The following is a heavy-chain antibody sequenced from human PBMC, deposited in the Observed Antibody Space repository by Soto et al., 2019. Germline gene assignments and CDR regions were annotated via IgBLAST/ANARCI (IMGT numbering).Heavy chain of an antibody. CDR3: EKDCCNDILNGPDY. CDR2: ISYDGSNK. J-gene: IGHJ4*02. V-gene: IGHV3-30*18. D-gene: IGHD3-9*01. Sequence: GGSLRLSCAASGFTFSSYGMHWVRQAPGKGLEWVALISYDGSNKYYADSVKGRFTISRDNSKNTLNLQMNSLRAEDTAVYYCEKDCCNDILNGPDYWGQGTLVTVSS. CDR1: GFTFSSYG.